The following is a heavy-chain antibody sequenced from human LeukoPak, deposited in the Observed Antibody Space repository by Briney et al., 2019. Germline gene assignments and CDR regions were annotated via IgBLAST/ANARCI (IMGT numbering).Heavy chain of an antibody. Sequence: GGSLRLSCAASGFTFSSYGMHWVRQAPGKGLEWVAVISYDGSNKYYADSVKGRFTISRDNSKNTLYLQMNSLRAEDTAVYYCAREGTVTTDAFDIWGQGTMVTVSS. CDR3: AREGTVTTDAFDI. D-gene: IGHD4-17*01. J-gene: IGHJ3*02. CDR2: ISYDGSNK. CDR1: GFTFSSYG. V-gene: IGHV3-30*03.